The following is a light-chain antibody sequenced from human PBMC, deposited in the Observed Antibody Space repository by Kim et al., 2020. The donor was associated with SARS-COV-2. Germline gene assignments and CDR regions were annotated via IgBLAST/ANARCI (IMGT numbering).Light chain of an antibody. Sequence: IVLTQSPGTLSLSPGERATLSCRTSQSVSNSYLTWYQQKPGQAPRLLIYGASSRATGIPDRFSGSGSGSDFTLTTTRLEPEDFALYYCQQHDSSPELTFGGGTKVDIK. V-gene: IGKV3-20*01. J-gene: IGKJ4*01. CDR2: GAS. CDR3: QQHDSSPELT. CDR1: QSVSNSY.